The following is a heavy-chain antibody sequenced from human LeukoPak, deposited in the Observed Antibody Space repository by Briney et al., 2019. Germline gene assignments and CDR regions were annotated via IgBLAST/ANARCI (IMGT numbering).Heavy chain of an antibody. V-gene: IGHV3-30*02. CDR3: AKGGGYEAQYYYYYLDV. Sequence: PGGSLRLSCAASGFTFSSYGMHWVRQAPGKGLEWVAFIRFDGSNKYYADSVKGRFTISRDNSKNTLYLQMKSLRAEDTAVYYCAKGGGYEAQYYYYYLDVWGKGPRSPSP. D-gene: IGHD5-12*01. J-gene: IGHJ6*03. CDR1: GFTFSSYG. CDR2: IRFDGSNK.